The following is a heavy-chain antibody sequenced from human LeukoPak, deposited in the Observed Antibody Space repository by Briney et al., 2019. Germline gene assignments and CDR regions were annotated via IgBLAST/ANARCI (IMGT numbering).Heavy chain of an antibody. CDR1: GGTFSSYA. J-gene: IGHJ4*02. Sequence: ASVKVSCKASGGTFSSYAINWVRQATGQGLEWMGWMNPNSGNTGYAQKFQGRVTMTRSTSISTAYMELSSLRSEDTAVYYCAIYYGSGSYLHYFDYWGQGTLVTVSS. CDR3: AIYYGSGSYLHYFDY. CDR2: MNPNSGNT. V-gene: IGHV1-8*02. D-gene: IGHD3-10*01.